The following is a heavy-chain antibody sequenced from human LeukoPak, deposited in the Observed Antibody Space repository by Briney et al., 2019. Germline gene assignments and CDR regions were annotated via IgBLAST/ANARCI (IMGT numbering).Heavy chain of an antibody. D-gene: IGHD3-10*01. CDR2: INHSGST. V-gene: IGHV4-34*01. CDR3: ARAMGSTSFYY. J-gene: IGHJ4*02. CDR1: GGSFSGYY. Sequence: SETLSLTCAVYGGSFSGYYWSWIRQPPGKGLEWIGEINHSGSTNYNPSLKSRVTISVDTSKNQFSLKLSSVTAADTAVYYCARAMGSTSFYYWAQGTLVTVSS.